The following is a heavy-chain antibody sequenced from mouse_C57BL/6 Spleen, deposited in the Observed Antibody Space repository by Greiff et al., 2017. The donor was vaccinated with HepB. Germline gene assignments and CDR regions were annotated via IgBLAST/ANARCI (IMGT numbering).Heavy chain of an antibody. CDR1: GYTFTSYW. V-gene: IGHV1-55*01. CDR3: ASRPRGKTWYFEV. J-gene: IGHJ1*03. Sequence: VQLQQPGAELVKPGASVKMSCKASGYTFTSYWITWVKQRPGQGLEWIGDIYPGSGSTNYNEKFKSKATLTVDTSSSTAYMQLSSLPSEDSAVYCCASRPRGKTWYFEVWGTGTTVTVSS. CDR2: IYPGSGST. D-gene: IGHD2-1*01.